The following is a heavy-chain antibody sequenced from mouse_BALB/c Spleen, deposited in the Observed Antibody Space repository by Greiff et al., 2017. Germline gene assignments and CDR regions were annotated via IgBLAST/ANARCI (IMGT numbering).Heavy chain of an antibody. J-gene: IGHJ1*01. CDR2: IWAGGST. Sequence: VQRVESGPGLVAPSQSLSITCTVSGFSLTSYGVHWVRQPPGKGLEWLGVIWAGGSTNYNSALMSRLSISKDNSKSQVFLKMNSLQTDDTAMYYCARDYYGSSYYFDVWGAGTTVTVSS. CDR3: ARDYYGSSYYFDV. D-gene: IGHD1-1*01. CDR1: GFSLTSYG. V-gene: IGHV2-9*02.